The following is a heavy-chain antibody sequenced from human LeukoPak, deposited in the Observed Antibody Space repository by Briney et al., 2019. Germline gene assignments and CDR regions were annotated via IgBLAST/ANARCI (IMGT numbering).Heavy chain of an antibody. Sequence: SETLSLTCTVSGGSISNYYWSWIRQLPGKGLEWMGFIYHTGSTNYNPSLKSRVTISLDTSKSQLSLNLSSVTAADTAVYYCARGLNGVWFDPWGQGALVTVSS. D-gene: IGHD2-8*01. J-gene: IGHJ5*02. CDR2: IYHTGST. CDR3: ARGLNGVWFDP. CDR1: GGSISNYY. V-gene: IGHV4-59*01.